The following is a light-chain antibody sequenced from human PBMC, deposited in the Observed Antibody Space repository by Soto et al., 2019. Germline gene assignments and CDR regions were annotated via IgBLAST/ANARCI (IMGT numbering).Light chain of an antibody. CDR1: NIGAKG. Sequence: SYELTQPPSVSVAPGQTASITCGGNNIGAKGVHWYQQKNPGQAPVLVVFDDRARPSAIPERFSGSNSGNTATLTISRVEAGDEADYYRQVWHSTSVRVFGGGTKVTVL. CDR2: DDR. V-gene: IGLV3-21*02. J-gene: IGLJ2*01. CDR3: QVWHSTSVRV.